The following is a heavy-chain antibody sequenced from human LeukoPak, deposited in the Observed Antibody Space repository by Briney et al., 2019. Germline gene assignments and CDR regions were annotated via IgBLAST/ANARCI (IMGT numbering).Heavy chain of an antibody. CDR2: MNTNTGNP. J-gene: IGHJ4*02. CDR1: GYTFTSYA. Sequence: ASVKVSCKASGYTFTSYAMNWVRQAPGQGLEWMGWMNTNTGNPTYAQGFTGRFVFSLDTSVSMAYLQISSLKAEDTAVYYCARDGWGQWLAGGAFDYWGQGTLVTVSS. CDR3: ARDGWGQWLAGGAFDY. V-gene: IGHV7-4-1*04. D-gene: IGHD6-19*01.